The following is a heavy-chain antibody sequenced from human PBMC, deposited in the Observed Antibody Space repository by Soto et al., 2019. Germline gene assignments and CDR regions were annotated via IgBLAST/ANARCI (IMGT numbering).Heavy chain of an antibody. Sequence: SETLCLTCTVSGGSISSYYWSWIRQPPGKGLEWIGYIYYSGSTNYNPSLKSRVTISVDTSKNQFSLKLSSVTAADTAVYYCARGVRFLEWLDYYYGMDVWGQGTTVTVSS. D-gene: IGHD3-3*01. CDR3: ARGVRFLEWLDYYYGMDV. V-gene: IGHV4-59*01. J-gene: IGHJ6*02. CDR2: IYYSGST. CDR1: GGSISSYY.